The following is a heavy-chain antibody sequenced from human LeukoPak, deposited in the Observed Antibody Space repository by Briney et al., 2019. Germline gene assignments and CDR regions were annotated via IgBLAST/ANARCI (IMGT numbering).Heavy chain of an antibody. J-gene: IGHJ4*02. D-gene: IGHD3-3*01. V-gene: IGHV4-34*01. CDR3: ARGIPIFGVVNTYFDY. CDR1: GGSFSGFY. Sequence: SETLSLTCAVYGGSFSGFYWSWIRQPPGKGLEWIGEINHSGSTNYNPSLKSRVTISVDTSKNQFSLKLSSVTAADTAVYYCARGIPIFGVVNTYFDYWGQGTLVTVSS. CDR2: INHSGST.